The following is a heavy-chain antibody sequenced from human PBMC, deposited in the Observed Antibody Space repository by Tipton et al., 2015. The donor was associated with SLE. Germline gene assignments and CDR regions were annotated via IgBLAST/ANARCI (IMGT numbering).Heavy chain of an antibody. V-gene: IGHV4-4*07. CDR3: AREDVGYCNGGSCLYYIDY. CDR2: VYSGGNT. J-gene: IGHJ4*02. CDR1: GGSISGYY. Sequence: TLSLTCSVSGGSISGYYWKWIRQPAGKGLEWIGRVYSGGNTDYNPSLKSRVTMSVDTSKNQFSLKVNSVTAADTAMYFCAREDVGYCNGGSCLYYIDYWGQGTLVTVSS. D-gene: IGHD2-15*01.